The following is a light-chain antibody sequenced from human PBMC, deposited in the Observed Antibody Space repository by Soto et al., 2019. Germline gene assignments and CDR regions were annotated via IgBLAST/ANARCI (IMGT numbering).Light chain of an antibody. CDR3: SAYARGPLFV. V-gene: IGLV2-14*02. Sequence: QSVLTQPASMSGSPGQSIAISCTGTSSDVGSYNLVSWYQQFPDKAPKLIIYEVSNRPSGVSNRFSGSKSGNTASLTISGLQAEDEAEHYCSAYARGPLFVFGSGTKVTVL. CDR2: EVS. CDR1: SSDVGSYNL. J-gene: IGLJ1*01.